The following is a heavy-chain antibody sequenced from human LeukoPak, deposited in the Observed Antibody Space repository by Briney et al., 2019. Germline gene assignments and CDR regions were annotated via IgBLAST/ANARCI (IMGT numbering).Heavy chain of an antibody. CDR3: AREGAGSGSYYLDY. CDR1: GFTFSSYA. Sequence: GGSLRLSCAASGFTFSSYAMHWVRQAPGKGLEWVAVISYDGSNKYYADSVKGRFTISRDNSKNTLYLQMNSLRAEDTAVYYCAREGAGSGSYYLDYWGQGTLVTVSS. D-gene: IGHD3-10*01. V-gene: IGHV3-30-3*01. J-gene: IGHJ4*02. CDR2: ISYDGSNK.